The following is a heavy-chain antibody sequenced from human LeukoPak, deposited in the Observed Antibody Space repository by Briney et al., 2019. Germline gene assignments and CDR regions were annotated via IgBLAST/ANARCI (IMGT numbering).Heavy chain of an antibody. CDR2: INSDSGFT. CDR3: ARNFDMKGFDP. V-gene: IGHV1-2*02. J-gene: IGHJ5*02. CDR1: GYTFTGYC. D-gene: IGHD3-9*01. Sequence: ASVKVSCKASGYTFTGYCMNWVRQAPGQGLEWMGWINSDSGFTKYAQKFQGRVTMTRDTSITTVYMDLTRLTSDDTAVYYCARNFDMKGFDPWGQGTLVTVSS.